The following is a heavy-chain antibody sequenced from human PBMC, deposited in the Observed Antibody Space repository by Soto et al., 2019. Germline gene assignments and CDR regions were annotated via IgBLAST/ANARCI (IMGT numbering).Heavy chain of an antibody. J-gene: IGHJ4*02. Sequence: GGSLRLSCAASGFTFSNYRVSWVRQAPGKGLQWVANIMQDGSAKQYVDSVEGRFTISRDNAKNSLYLQMNSLRAEDTAVYYCARVVALASGDYFDHWGQGTLVTVSS. CDR1: GFTFSNYR. CDR2: IMQDGSAK. V-gene: IGHV3-7*01. CDR3: ARVVALASGDYFDH. D-gene: IGHD4-17*01.